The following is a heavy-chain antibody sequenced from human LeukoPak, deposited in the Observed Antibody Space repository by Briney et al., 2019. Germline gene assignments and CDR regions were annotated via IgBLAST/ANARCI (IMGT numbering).Heavy chain of an antibody. CDR3: ASDTYDSSGYYYFDY. V-gene: IGHV1-18*01. Sequence: ASVKVSCKASGYTFTSYGISWVRQAPGQGLEWMGWISAYNGNTNYAQKFQGRVTMTTDTSTSTAYMELRSLRSDDTAVYFCASDTYDSSGYYYFDYWGQGTLVTVSP. D-gene: IGHD3-22*01. CDR2: ISAYNGNT. J-gene: IGHJ4*02. CDR1: GYTFTSYG.